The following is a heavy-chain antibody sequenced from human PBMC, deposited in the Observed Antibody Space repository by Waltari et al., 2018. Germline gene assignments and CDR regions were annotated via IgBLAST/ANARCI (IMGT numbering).Heavy chain of an antibody. J-gene: IGHJ4*02. Sequence: QVQLVQSGAEVKKPGSSVKVSCKASGGTFSSYAISWVRQAPGQGLEWMGGIIPILGIANYAQKFQGRVTITADESTSTAYMELSSLRSEDTAVYYCARQVPGDFWSGKSGYYFDYWGQGTLVTVSS. CDR3: ARQVPGDFWSGKSGYYFDY. D-gene: IGHD3-3*01. V-gene: IGHV1-69*04. CDR2: IIPILGIA. CDR1: GGTFSSYA.